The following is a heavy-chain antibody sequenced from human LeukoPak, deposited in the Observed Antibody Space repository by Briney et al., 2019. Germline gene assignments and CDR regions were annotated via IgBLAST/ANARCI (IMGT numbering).Heavy chain of an antibody. V-gene: IGHV1-24*01. Sequence: PRASVKVSCKVSGYTLTELSMHWVRQAPGKGLEWMGGFDPEDGETIYAQKFQGRVTMTEGTSTDTAYMELSSLRSEDTAVYYCATSNFGGIAARHDAFDIWGQGTMVTVSS. D-gene: IGHD6-6*01. CDR1: GYTLTELS. CDR2: FDPEDGET. J-gene: IGHJ3*02. CDR3: ATSNFGGIAARHDAFDI.